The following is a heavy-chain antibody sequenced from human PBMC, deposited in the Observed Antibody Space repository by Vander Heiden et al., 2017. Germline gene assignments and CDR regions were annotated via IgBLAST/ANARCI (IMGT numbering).Heavy chain of an antibody. J-gene: IGHJ5*02. Sequence: QVQLVQAGDEVKKPGASVKVSCKASGYTFTSYDSNWVRQATGQGLEWMGWMNPNSGNTGYAQKFQGRVTMTRNTSRSTAYMELGSLRSEDTAVYYCARGRFNWFDPWGQGTLVTVSS. CDR1: GYTFTSYD. CDR3: ARGRFNWFDP. CDR2: MNPNSGNT. V-gene: IGHV1-8*01. D-gene: IGHD3-3*01.